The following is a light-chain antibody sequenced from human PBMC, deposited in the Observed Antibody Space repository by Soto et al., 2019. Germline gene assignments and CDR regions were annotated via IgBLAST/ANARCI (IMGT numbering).Light chain of an antibody. CDR3: QQYNNWPRT. J-gene: IGKJ1*01. CDR2: GTS. Sequence: EIVLTQSPGTLSLSPGERATLSCRASQSVPRSYLAWYQQKPGQAPRLLIYGTSSRATGIPDRFSGSGSGTDFTLTISRLEPEDFAVYYCQQYNNWPRTFGQGTKVDIK. V-gene: IGKV3-20*01. CDR1: QSVPRSY.